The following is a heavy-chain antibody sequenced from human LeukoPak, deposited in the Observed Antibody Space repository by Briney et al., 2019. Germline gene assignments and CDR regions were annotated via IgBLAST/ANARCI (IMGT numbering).Heavy chain of an antibody. CDR3: VRNLAYYGSGSYYAYGMDV. Sequence: GGSLRLSCAASGFTFSSYAMSWVRQAPGKGLEWVSVIYSGGSTYYADSVKGRFTISRDNSKNTLYLQMNSLRAEDTAVYYCVRNLAYYGSGSYYAYGMDVWGQGTTVTVSS. CDR2: IYSGGST. D-gene: IGHD3-10*01. J-gene: IGHJ6*02. V-gene: IGHV3-66*01. CDR1: GFTFSSYA.